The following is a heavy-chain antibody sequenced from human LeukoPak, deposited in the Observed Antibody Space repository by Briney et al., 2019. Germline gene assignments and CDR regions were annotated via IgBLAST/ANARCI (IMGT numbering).Heavy chain of an antibody. CDR2: FGPEDGET. CDR1: GYTLTELS. Sequence: ASVKDSCKVSGYTLTELSMHWVRQAPGKGLEWMGGFGPEDGETIYAQKFQGRVTMTEDTSTDTAYMELSSLRSEDTAVYYCATVGNYYGSGSYGRVFDYGGQGTLVTVSS. CDR3: ATVGNYYGSGSYGRVFDY. D-gene: IGHD3-10*01. J-gene: IGHJ4*02. V-gene: IGHV1-24*01.